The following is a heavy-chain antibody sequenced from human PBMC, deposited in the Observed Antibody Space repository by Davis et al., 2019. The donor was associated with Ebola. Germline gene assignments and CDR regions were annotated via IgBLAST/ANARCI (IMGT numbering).Heavy chain of an antibody. J-gene: IGHJ4*02. CDR1: GFTCSSYS. CDR3: AKDLGLSSGWSGED. D-gene: IGHD6-19*01. CDR2: ISSSSSYI. V-gene: IGHV3-21*01. Sequence: GESLKISCAASGFTCSSYSMNWVRKATGKGLGWVSSISSSSSYIYYADSVKGRFTISRDNSKNTLYLQMNSLRAEDTAVYYCAKDLGLSSGWSGEDWGQGTLVTVSS.